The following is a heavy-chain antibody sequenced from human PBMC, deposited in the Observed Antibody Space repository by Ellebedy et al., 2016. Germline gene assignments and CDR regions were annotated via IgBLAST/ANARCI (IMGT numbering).Heavy chain of an antibody. D-gene: IGHD2-8*02. CDR3: AKALATGDFDY. J-gene: IGHJ4*02. V-gene: IGHV3-9*01. Sequence: SLKISCAASGFTFDDYAMHWVRQAPGKGLEWVSGISWNSGSIGYADSVKGRFTISRDNAKNSLYLQMNSLRAEDTALYYCAKALATGDFDYWGQGTLVTVSS. CDR1: GFTFDDYA. CDR2: ISWNSGSI.